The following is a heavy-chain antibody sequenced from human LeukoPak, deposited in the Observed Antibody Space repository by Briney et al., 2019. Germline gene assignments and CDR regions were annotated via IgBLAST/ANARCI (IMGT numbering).Heavy chain of an antibody. V-gene: IGHV3-7*01. CDR2: IRQDGSEK. D-gene: IGHD2-2*01. Sequence: GGSLRLSCAASGFTFSRYWMNWVRQAPGKGLEWVANIRQDGSEKYYVDSVKGRFIISRDNAKNSLYLQMNSLRAEDAAVYYCAKDMAQYQLSPWYFDYWGQGTLVTVSS. J-gene: IGHJ4*02. CDR1: GFTFSRYW. CDR3: AKDMAQYQLSPWYFDY.